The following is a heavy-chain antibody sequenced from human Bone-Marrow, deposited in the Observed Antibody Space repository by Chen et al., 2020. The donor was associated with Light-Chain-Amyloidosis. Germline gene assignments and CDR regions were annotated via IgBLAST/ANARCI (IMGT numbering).Heavy chain of an antibody. V-gene: IGHV5-51*01. CDR2: IYPDDSDA. CDR1: GYTFPNYW. CDR3: ARRRDGYNFDY. Sequence: EVQLEQSGPEVKKPGESLKISCKGSGYTFPNYWIGWVRQMPGKGLEWMGGIYPDDSDASYRPSFGGQVTISADKSITTAYLQWRSLKASDTAMYYCARRRDGYNFDYWGQGTLVTVSS. D-gene: IGHD5-12*01. J-gene: IGHJ4*02.